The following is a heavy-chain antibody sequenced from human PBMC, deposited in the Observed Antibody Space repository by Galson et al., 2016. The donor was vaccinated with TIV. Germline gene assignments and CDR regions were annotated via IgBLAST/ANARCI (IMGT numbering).Heavy chain of an antibody. Sequence: SLRLSCAASGFTFSTYVMHWVRQAPGKGLEWVAFVRYDGSHKNYADSVKGRFTISRDNSKYTLYLQMSSLRAEDTAVYCCAKGMAIFGVIPPWGGMDVWGQGTTVTVSS. CDR2: VRYDGSHK. CDR1: GFTFSTYV. J-gene: IGHJ6*02. D-gene: IGHD3-3*01. CDR3: AKGMAIFGVIPPWGGMDV. V-gene: IGHV3-30*02.